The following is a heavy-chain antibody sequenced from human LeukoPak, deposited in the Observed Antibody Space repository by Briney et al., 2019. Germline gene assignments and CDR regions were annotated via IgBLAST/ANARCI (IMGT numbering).Heavy chain of an antibody. Sequence: GGSLRLSCAASGFTFNNYAMSWVPQAPGMGLEGVSTISGSGVTTYYADSLRGRFTISRDNSKTTLYLQLDSLRPEDMAIYYCAKSPGQIQLDYFDCWGQGTLVTVSS. CDR3: AKSPGQIQLDYFDC. CDR1: GFTFNNYA. CDR2: ISGSGVTT. V-gene: IGHV3-23*01. D-gene: IGHD1-1*01. J-gene: IGHJ4*02.